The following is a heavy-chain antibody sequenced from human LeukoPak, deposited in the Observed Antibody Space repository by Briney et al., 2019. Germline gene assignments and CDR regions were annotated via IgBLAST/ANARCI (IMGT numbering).Heavy chain of an antibody. CDR2: IASDGSST. J-gene: IGHJ4*02. CDR1: GFTFSSYW. D-gene: IGHD3-22*01. CDR3: ARGSTYYDSSGQVPFDY. V-gene: IGHV3-74*01. Sequence: GGSLRLSCAASGFTFSSYWMNWVRQAPGKGLVWVSRIASDGSSTTYADSVKGRFSISRDNAKNTLYLQMNSLRVEDTAVYYCARGSTYYDSSGQVPFDYWGQGTLVTVSS.